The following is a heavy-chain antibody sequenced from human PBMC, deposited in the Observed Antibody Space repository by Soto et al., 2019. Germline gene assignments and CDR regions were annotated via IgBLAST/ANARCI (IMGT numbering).Heavy chain of an antibody. V-gene: IGHV4-30-4*01. Sequence: TSETLSLTCTVSGGSISSGDYYWSWIRQPPWKGLEWIGYIYYSGSTYYNPSLTSRVTISVDTSKNQFSLKLSSVTAADTAVYYCARGPLPLEWLSRGLLYYGMDVWGQGXTVTV. CDR2: IYYSGST. D-gene: IGHD3-3*01. J-gene: IGHJ6*02. CDR1: GGSISSGDYY. CDR3: ARGPLPLEWLSRGLLYYGMDV.